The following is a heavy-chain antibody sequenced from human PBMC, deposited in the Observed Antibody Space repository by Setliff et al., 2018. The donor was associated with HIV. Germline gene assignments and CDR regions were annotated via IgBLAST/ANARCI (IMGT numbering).Heavy chain of an antibody. CDR3: TRHRGSFDY. V-gene: IGHV3-7*03. J-gene: IGHJ4*02. Sequence: GSLRLSCAASRFDFNNYWMCWVRQAPGKGLEWVANIGQDGSEKNYVDSVKGRFTISRDNAKNMAYLQMNSLRTEDTAIYYCTRHRGSFDYWGLGTLVTVSS. CDR2: IGQDGSEK. CDR1: RFDFNNYW. D-gene: IGHD1-26*01.